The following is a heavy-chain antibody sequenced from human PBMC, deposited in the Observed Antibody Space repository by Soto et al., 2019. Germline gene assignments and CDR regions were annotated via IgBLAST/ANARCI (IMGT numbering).Heavy chain of an antibody. Sequence: SETLSLTCTVSGGSISSGDYYWSWIRQPPGKGLEWIGYIYYSGSTYYNPSLKSRVTISVDTSKNQFSLKLSSVTAADTAVYYCARAFDIVVVVADTFGAFDIWGQGTMVTVSS. CDR1: GGSISSGDYY. D-gene: IGHD2-15*01. CDR3: ARAFDIVVVVADTFGAFDI. J-gene: IGHJ3*02. V-gene: IGHV4-30-4*01. CDR2: IYYSGST.